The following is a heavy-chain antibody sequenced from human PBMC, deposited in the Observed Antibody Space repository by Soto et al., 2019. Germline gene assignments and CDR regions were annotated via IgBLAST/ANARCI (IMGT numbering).Heavy chain of an antibody. CDR1: GFTFSSYA. D-gene: IGHD6-13*01. CDR2: ISGSGGST. CDR3: ARRGPGTYFDY. J-gene: IGHJ4*02. V-gene: IGHV3-23*01. Sequence: EVQLLDSGGGLVQPGGSLRLSCAASGFTFSSYAMNWVRQAPGKGLEWVSVISGSGGSTYYADSVKGRFTISRDNSKNTLYLQMNSLRAEVTAVYYCARRGPGTYFDYWGQGTLVTVSS.